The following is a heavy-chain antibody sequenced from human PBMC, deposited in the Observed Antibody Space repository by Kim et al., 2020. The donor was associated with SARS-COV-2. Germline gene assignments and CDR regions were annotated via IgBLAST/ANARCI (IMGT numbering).Heavy chain of an antibody. J-gene: IGHJ4*02. D-gene: IGHD2-2*02. V-gene: IGHV3-30-3*01. Sequence: GGSLRLSCAASGFTFSSYAMHWVRQAPGKGLEWVAVISYDGSNKYYADSVKGRFTISRDNSKNTLYLQMNSLRAEDTAVYYCARDGNRYCSSTSCYTGELDYWGQGTLVTVSS. CDR1: GFTFSSYA. CDR3: ARDGNRYCSSTSCYTGELDY. CDR2: ISYDGSNK.